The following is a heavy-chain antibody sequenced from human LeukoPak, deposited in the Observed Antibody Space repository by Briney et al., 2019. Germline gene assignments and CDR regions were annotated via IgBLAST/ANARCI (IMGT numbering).Heavy chain of an antibody. CDR2: INAGNGNT. D-gene: IGHD5-18*01. Sequence: ASVKVSCKASGYTLTTYAMHWVRQAPGQRLEWMGWINAGNGNTKYSQKFQGRVTVTRDTSASTAYMELSILRSEDTAVYYCARTTAMVTIFDYWGQGTLVTVSS. V-gene: IGHV1-3*01. CDR1: GYTLTTYA. J-gene: IGHJ4*02. CDR3: ARTTAMVTIFDY.